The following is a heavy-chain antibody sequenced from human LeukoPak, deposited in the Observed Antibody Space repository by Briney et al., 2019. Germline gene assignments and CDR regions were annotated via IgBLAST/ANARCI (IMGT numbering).Heavy chain of an antibody. CDR2: IYTIGST. CDR3: ARDRISRSNWFDP. D-gene: IGHD1-14*01. CDR1: GGSISSGSDY. V-gene: IGHV4-61*02. J-gene: IGHJ5*02. Sequence: PSETLSLTCTVSGGSISSGSDYWSWIRQPAWKGLEGIWRIYTIGSTNYNTSLKSRFTISVDTSKNQFSLKMSSVTAEDTAVYSCARDRISRSNWFDPWGQGTLVTVSS.